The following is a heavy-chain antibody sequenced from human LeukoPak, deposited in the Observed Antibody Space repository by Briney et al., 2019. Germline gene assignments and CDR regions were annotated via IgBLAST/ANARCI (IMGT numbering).Heavy chain of an antibody. Sequence: SETLSLTCTVSGGSISGYYWSWIRKPPGKGLEWIWEINHSGSTNYNPSLKSRVTISVDTSKNQFSLKLSSVTAADTAVYYCASYAEFGFGNYYYGMDVWGQGTTVTVSS. CDR3: ASYAEFGFGNYYYGMDV. CDR1: GGSISGYY. CDR2: INHSGST. J-gene: IGHJ6*02. V-gene: IGHV4-34*01. D-gene: IGHD3-10*01.